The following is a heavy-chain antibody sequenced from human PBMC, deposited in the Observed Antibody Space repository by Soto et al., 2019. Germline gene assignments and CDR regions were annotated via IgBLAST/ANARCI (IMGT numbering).Heavy chain of an antibody. D-gene: IGHD3-16*01. CDR3: ARHQRDDASRKIDC. CDR1: GYSFTRNW. J-gene: IGHJ4*02. CDR2: INPADSDI. V-gene: IGHV5-51*01. Sequence: GESLTSYCPCSGYSFTRNWIGWVRQMPGKGLEWMGIINPADSDIKYSPSFQGQVTISADKSIGTAYLQWSSLKASDTAMYYCARHQRDDASRKIDCWGQGTLVTVSS.